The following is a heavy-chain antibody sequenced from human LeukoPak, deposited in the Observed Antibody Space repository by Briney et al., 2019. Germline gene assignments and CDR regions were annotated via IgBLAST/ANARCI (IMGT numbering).Heavy chain of an antibody. D-gene: IGHD2-2*03. V-gene: IGHV1-2*02. CDR3: ARDLGYCSSTSCYNIGYYYYMDV. CDR2: INPNSGGT. CDR1: RYTFTGYY. Sequence: ASVKVSCKASRYTFTGYYMHWVRQAPGQGLEWMGWINPNSGGTNYAQKLQGRVTMTRDTSISTAYMELSRLRSDDTAVYYCARDLGYCSSTSCYNIGYYYYMDVWGKGTTVTISS. J-gene: IGHJ6*03.